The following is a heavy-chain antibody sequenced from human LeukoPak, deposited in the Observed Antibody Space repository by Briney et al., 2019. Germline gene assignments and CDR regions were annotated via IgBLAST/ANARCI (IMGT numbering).Heavy chain of an antibody. CDR3: ARPPYGDHLDY. CDR2: IYPDDSDT. D-gene: IGHD4-17*01. J-gene: IGHJ4*02. CDR1: GYSFSSYW. Sequence: GESLKISCKGSGYSFSSYWIGWVRQMPGKGLEWMGIIYPDDSDTRYSPSFQGQVTISADKSISTVYLQWSSLKASDTAMYYCARPPYGDHLDYWGQGTLVTVSS. V-gene: IGHV5-51*01.